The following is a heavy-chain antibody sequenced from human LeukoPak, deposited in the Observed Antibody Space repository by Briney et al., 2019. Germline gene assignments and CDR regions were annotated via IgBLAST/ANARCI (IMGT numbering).Heavy chain of an antibody. CDR3: ARGDDFSGDH. Sequence: GGSLRLSCAVSGFTFSNLWMSWVRQAPGRGLEWVANIHPEGNEKYHVESVKGRFTISRDNTKNLLFLQMNGLRVEDTAVYYCARGDDFSGDHWGQGTLVTVSS. CDR1: GFTFSNLW. D-gene: IGHD1-1*01. V-gene: IGHV3-7*04. CDR2: IHPEGNEK. J-gene: IGHJ4*02.